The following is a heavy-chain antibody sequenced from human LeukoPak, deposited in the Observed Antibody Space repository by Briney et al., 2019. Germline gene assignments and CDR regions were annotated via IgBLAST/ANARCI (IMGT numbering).Heavy chain of an antibody. CDR1: GLTFSSYS. CDR3: ARPGGVGATTS. Sequence: GGSLRLSCAASGLTFSSYSMNWVRQVPGKGLEWVSSISSSSSYIYYADSVKGRFTISRDNAKNSLYLQMNSLRAEDTAVYYCARPGGVGATTSWGQGTLVTVSS. CDR2: ISSSSSYI. J-gene: IGHJ5*02. D-gene: IGHD1-26*01. V-gene: IGHV3-21*01.